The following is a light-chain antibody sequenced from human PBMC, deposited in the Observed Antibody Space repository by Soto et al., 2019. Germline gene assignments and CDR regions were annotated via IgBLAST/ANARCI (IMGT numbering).Light chain of an antibody. CDR3: TSYTSTSPYV. J-gene: IGLJ1*01. CDR1: SSDVGGYNY. CDR2: DVS. Sequence: QSVLTQPASVSGSHRQSITISCTGTSSDVGGYNYVSWYQQHPGKAPKLMIYDVSNRPSGVSNRFSGSKSGNTASLTISGLQAEAGPDYYCTSYTSTSPYVFGTGTKATVL. V-gene: IGLV2-14*01.